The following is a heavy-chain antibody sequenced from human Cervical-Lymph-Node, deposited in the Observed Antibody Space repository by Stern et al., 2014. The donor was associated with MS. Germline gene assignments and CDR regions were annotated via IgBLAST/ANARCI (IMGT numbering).Heavy chain of an antibody. D-gene: IGHD2/OR15-2a*01. V-gene: IGHV3-33*01. CDR2: VWNDGSKE. Sequence: VQLVESGGGVVQPGRSLRLSCGASGLTFSTSVMHWVRQAPGKGLEWVAVVWNDGSKEHFTESVKCRFSTSRDTAKNTLHLQMSSLRAEDTAVYFCATSTASDAFDIWGQGTLVTVSS. CDR3: ATSTASDAFDI. J-gene: IGHJ3*02. CDR1: GLTFSTSV.